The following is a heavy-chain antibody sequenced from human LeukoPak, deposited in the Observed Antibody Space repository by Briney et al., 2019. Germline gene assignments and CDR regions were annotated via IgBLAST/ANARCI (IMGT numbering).Heavy chain of an antibody. CDR3: VRDYQFIQEV. Sequence: GGSLRLSCVASGFTFSNYWMLWVRQAPGKGLMWVSLISTDGKSTRYAESVKGRFTISRDNAKNALYLQMDILRVEDTALYFCVRDYQFIQEVWGQGTTITVSS. V-gene: IGHV3-74*01. CDR1: GFTFSNYW. J-gene: IGHJ6*02. CDR2: ISTDGKST. D-gene: IGHD2-2*01.